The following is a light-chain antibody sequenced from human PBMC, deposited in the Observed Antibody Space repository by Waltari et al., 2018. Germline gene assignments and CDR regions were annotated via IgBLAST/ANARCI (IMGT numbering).Light chain of an antibody. CDR2: GQD. CDR3: LSRDTSSTRL. J-gene: IGLJ2*01. Sequence: SSELTQDPAVSVALGQTVRITCQGDSLRRYYASWYQQRPGQAPILVLYGQDNRPSGIPDRFSGSTSGNTASLTITGAQAEDEADYYCLSRDTSSTRLFGGGTRLT. CDR1: SLRRYY. V-gene: IGLV3-19*01.